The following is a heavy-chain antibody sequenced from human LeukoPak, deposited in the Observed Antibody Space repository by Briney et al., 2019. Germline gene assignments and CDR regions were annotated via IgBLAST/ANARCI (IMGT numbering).Heavy chain of an antibody. CDR2: IYSGGST. CDR3: ARVAFRSSSYISGIDY. V-gene: IGHV3-53*01. D-gene: IGHD6-6*01. J-gene: IGHJ4*02. Sequence: GGSLRLSCSASGFTVSSSYMSWVRQAPGKGLEWVSVIYSGGSTYYADSVKGRFTISRDNSKNTLYLQMNSQRIEDTAVYYCARVAFRSSSYISGIDYWGQGTLVTVSS. CDR1: GFTVSSSY.